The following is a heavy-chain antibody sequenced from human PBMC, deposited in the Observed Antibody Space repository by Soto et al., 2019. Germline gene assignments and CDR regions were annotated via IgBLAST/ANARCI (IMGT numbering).Heavy chain of an antibody. J-gene: IGHJ6*02. CDR2: IIPIFGTA. V-gene: IGHV1-69*13. CDR3: ARDEQQLPTPGRWYYYGMDV. CDR1: GGTFSSYA. D-gene: IGHD6-13*01. Sequence: SVKVSCKASGGTFSSYAISWVRQAPGQGLEWMGGIIPIFGTANYAQKFQGRVTITADESTSTAYMELSSLRSEDTAVYYCARDEQQLPTPGRWYYYGMDVWAKGPRSPSP.